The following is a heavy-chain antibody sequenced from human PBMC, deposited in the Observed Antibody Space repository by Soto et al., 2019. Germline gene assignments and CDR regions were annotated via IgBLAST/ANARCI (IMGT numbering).Heavy chain of an antibody. CDR3: ARREGLTSRAFEI. J-gene: IGHJ3*02. CDR1: GFTFSNYV. V-gene: IGHV3-23*01. CDR2: ISASGGAT. D-gene: IGHD2-2*01. Sequence: EEQLLESGGGLVQPGGSLRLSCAASGFTFSNYVMSWVRQAPGKGLEWVSTISASGGATYYADSVKGRLTNSRDNPKNTPDRQMSRRRVEDTARDYCARREGLTSRAFEIWGQGTTGTVSS.